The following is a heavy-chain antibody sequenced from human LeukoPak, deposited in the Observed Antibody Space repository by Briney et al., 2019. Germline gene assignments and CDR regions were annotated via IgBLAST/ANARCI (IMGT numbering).Heavy chain of an antibody. D-gene: IGHD6-13*01. Sequence: AGGSLRLSCAASGFTVSSHYMNWVRQAPGKGLEWVSVIYSGGTTYYADSVKARFTISRDDSKNTLYLQMNSLRAEDTAVYYCAKDGLSSWYFDYWGQGTLVTVSS. CDR1: GFTVSSHY. V-gene: IGHV3-66*01. CDR3: AKDGLSSWYFDY. CDR2: IYSGGTT. J-gene: IGHJ4*02.